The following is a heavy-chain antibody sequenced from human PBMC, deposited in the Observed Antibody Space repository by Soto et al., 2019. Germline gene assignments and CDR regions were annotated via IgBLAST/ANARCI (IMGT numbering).Heavy chain of an antibody. J-gene: IGHJ5*02. D-gene: IGHD2-15*01. V-gene: IGHV4-34*01. CDR1: GGSFSGYY. Sequence: SETLSLTCAVYGGSFSGYYWSWIRQPPGKGLEWIGEINHSGSTNYNPSLKSRVTISVDTSKNQFSLKLSSVTAADTAVYYCARTRHCSGGSCYHINWFDPWGQGTLVTVSS. CDR3: ARTRHCSGGSCYHINWFDP. CDR2: INHSGST.